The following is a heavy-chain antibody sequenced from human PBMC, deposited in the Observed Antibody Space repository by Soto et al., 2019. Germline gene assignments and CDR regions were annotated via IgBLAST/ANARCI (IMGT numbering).Heavy chain of an antibody. V-gene: IGHV2-5*01. CDR3: AHRRAYRSGGTCYSGQFFDY. D-gene: IGHD2-15*01. J-gene: IGHJ4*02. Sequence: QITLKESGPTLVKPTQALTLTCTFSGFSLSTSGVGVGWIRQPPGKALEWMSLIYWNDDKRYSPSLKGRLNITKDASKNQVVLRMTNMDPADTATYYCAHRRAYRSGGTCYSGQFFDYWGQGSVVTVSS. CDR1: GFSLSTSGVG. CDR2: IYWNDDK.